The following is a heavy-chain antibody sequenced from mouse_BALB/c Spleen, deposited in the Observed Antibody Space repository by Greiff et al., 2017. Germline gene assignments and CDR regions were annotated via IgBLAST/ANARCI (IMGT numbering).Heavy chain of an antibody. CDR3: ARDGNSSYYAMDY. D-gene: IGHD2-1*01. CDR1: GFSLTSYG. V-gene: IGHV2-9*02. Sequence: QVQLKESGPGLVAPSQSLSITCTVSGFSLTSYGVHWVRQPPGKGLEWLGVIWAGGSTNYNSALMSRLSISKDNSKSQVFLKMNSLQTDDTAMYYCARDGNSSYYAMDYWGQGTSVTVSS. CDR2: IWAGGST. J-gene: IGHJ4*01.